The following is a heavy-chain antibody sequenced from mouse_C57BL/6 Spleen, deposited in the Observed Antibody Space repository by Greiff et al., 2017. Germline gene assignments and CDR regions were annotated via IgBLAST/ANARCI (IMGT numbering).Heavy chain of an antibody. CDR2: IYPGSGST. CDR3: ARGLYYYGSSYAMDY. J-gene: IGHJ4*01. Sequence: QVQLQQPGAELVKPGASVKMSCKASGYTFTSYWITWVKQRPGQGLEWIGDIYPGSGSTNYNEKFKSKATLTVDKSSSTAYMQLSSLTSEDSAVYYCARGLYYYGSSYAMDYWGQGTSVTVSS. V-gene: IGHV1-55*01. D-gene: IGHD1-1*01. CDR1: GYTFTSYW.